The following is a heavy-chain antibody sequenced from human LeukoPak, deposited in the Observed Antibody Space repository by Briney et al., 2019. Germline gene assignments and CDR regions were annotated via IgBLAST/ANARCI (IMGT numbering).Heavy chain of an antibody. V-gene: IGHV3-21*01. J-gene: IGHJ5*02. CDR3: VKSKEDCGSFDP. D-gene: IGHD2-21*01. Sequence: GGSLGLSCAASGFTFSSYRMNWVRQAPGKGLEWVSSISSSSSYIYYADSVKGRFTISRDNAKNSLYLQMNSLRAEDTAVYYCVKSKEDCGSFDPWGQGTLVTVSS. CDR1: GFTFSSYR. CDR2: ISSSSSYI.